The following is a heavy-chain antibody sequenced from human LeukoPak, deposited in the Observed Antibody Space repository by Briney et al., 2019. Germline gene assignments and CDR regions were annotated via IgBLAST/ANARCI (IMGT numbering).Heavy chain of an antibody. J-gene: IGHJ6*03. Sequence: SCKASGGTFSSYSMNWVRQAPGKGLEWVSYISSSSSTIYYADSVKGRLTISRDNAKNSLYLQMNSLRAEDTAVYYCASQWLVTYYMDVWGKGTTVTVSS. CDR2: ISSSSSTI. V-gene: IGHV3-48*01. CDR1: GGTFSSYS. CDR3: ASQWLVTYYMDV. D-gene: IGHD6-19*01.